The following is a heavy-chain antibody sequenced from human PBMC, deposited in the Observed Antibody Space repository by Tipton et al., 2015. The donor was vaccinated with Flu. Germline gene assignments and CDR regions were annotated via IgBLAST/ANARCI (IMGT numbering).Heavy chain of an antibody. J-gene: IGHJ4*02. V-gene: IGHV4-38-2*02. CDR1: GGSIRGYY. D-gene: IGHD3-10*01. CDR3: ARSDYYVSDHY. Sequence: TLSLTCTVSGGSIRGYYWGWVRQPPGKGLEWIGTIYHRGNTYYNPSLKSRVTISVDTSKNQLSLRLGSVTAADTAVYYCARSDYYVSDHYWGQGTLVTVSS. CDR2: IYHRGNT.